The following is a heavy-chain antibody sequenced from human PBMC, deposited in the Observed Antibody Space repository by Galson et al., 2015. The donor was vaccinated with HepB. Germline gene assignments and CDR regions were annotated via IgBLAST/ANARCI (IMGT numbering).Heavy chain of an antibody. CDR1: GYSFTSYW. CDR2: IYYSGST. J-gene: IGHJ3*02. Sequence: SGAEVKKPGESLTISCKGSGYSFTSYWIGWVRQMPGKGLEWIGSIYYSGSTYYNPSLKSRVTISVDTSKNQFSLKLSSVTAADTAVYYCARRRPSPKVAFDIWGQGTMVTVSS. V-gene: IGHV4-39*01. CDR3: ARRRPSPKVAFDI. D-gene: IGHD6-25*01.